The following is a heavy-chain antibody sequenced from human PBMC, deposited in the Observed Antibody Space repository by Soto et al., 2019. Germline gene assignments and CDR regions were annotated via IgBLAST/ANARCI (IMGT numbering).Heavy chain of an antibody. CDR2: MYYRGNT. V-gene: IGHV4-31*03. Sequence: SETVSLTCTVSQGSVSSDPFYCTWIRQHPGKGLEWIGYMYYRGNTYHRPSLKSRVSISIDTSQNQLSLRLNSVTAADTAVYYCERSGYGSSDFEHWAPGTLVTLSS. CDR1: QGSVSSDPFY. D-gene: IGHD6-13*01. J-gene: IGHJ4*01. CDR3: ERSGYGSSDFEH.